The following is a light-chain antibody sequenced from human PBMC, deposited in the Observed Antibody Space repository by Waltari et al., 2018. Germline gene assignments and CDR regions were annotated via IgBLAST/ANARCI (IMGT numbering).Light chain of an antibody. V-gene: IGKV1-9*01. CDR3: QQTYTIPIT. J-gene: IGKJ5*01. CDR1: QDISTY. CDR2: AVS. Sequence: DIQLTQSPSFLSASVGDRVTITCRASQDISTYLAWYQQKPGKAPKLLIHAVSTLQAGVPSRFSGGGSGTEFTLTISSLQPEDFATYYCQQTYTIPITFGQGTRLDI.